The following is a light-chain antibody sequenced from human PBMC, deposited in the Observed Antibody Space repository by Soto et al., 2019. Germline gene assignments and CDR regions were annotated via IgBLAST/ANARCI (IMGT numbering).Light chain of an antibody. Sequence: ENVLTQSPATLSFSPWESATLSCRASRSVSSYLAWYQQKPGQAPRLLIYDASNRATGIPARFSGSGSGTDFTLTISSLEPEDFAVYYCQQRSNWPLAFGQGTGLEI. J-gene: IGKJ5*01. CDR2: DAS. CDR3: QQRSNWPLA. CDR1: RSVSSY. V-gene: IGKV3-11*01.